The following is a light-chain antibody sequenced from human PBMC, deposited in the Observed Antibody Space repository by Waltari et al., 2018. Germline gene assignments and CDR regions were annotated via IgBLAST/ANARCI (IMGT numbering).Light chain of an antibody. J-gene: IGKJ4*01. CDR2: AAF. Sequence: DLQMTQSPSSVSASVGDRVTITCLASQTISSWLAWYQQKPGKAPKLLIYAAFTLQSGVPSRFSGSGSGTHFTLTISSLQPDDFATYYCQQANAQPFSFGGGTRVEIK. CDR1: QTISSW. CDR3: QQANAQPFS. V-gene: IGKV1D-12*01.